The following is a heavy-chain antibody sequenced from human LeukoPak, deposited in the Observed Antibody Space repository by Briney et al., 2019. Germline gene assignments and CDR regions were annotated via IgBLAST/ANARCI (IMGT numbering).Heavy chain of an antibody. D-gene: IGHD3-22*01. V-gene: IGHV4-61*02. CDR1: GDSISGGDYY. CDR3: ARGPYSYDSSGAFDI. J-gene: IGHJ3*02. Sequence: PSETLSLTCTVSGDSISGGDYYWSWIRQPAGKGLEWIGRISSSGSTNYNPSLKSRVTISVDTSKNQFSLKLSSVTAADTAVYFCARGPYSYDSSGAFDIWGQGTMVTVSS. CDR2: ISSSGST.